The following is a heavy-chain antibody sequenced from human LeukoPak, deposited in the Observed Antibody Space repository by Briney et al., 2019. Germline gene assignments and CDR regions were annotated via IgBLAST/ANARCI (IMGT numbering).Heavy chain of an antibody. CDR1: GFTFSSYA. CDR2: ISGSGGST. V-gene: IGHV3-23*01. J-gene: IGHJ4*02. CDR3: AKEFGGPPLYYFDY. Sequence: GGSMGLSCAASGFTFSSYAMSWVRQAPGKGLEWVSAISGSGGSTYYADSVKGPFTISRDNSKNTLYLQMNSLRAEDTAVYYCAKEFGGPPLYYFDYWGQGTLVTVSS. D-gene: IGHD4-23*01.